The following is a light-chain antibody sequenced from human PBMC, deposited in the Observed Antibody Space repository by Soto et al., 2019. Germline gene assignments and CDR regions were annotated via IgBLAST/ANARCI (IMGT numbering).Light chain of an antibody. CDR2: AAS. CDR3: LQDSTYPWT. V-gene: IGKV1-6*01. CDR1: QGIRND. J-gene: IGKJ1*01. Sequence: AIQMTQSPSSLSASIGDRVTIICRASQGIRNDLAWYQQKPGKAPKLLIYAASTLQREIPSRFSGSGSGTDFTLTINSLQSEDFATYYCLQDSTYPWTFGPGTKVEIK.